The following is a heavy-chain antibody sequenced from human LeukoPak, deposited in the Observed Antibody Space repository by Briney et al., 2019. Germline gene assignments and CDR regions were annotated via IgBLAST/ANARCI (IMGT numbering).Heavy chain of an antibody. CDR2: IRNSGGTT. Sequence: PGGSLRLSCVASGFTFSSYAMSWVRQAPGKGLEWVSMIRNSGGTTDYADSVKGRFTISRDTSRNTLYLQMNSLRAEDTAVYYCAKFVTAAGTFDPWGQGTLVTVSS. CDR1: GFTFSSYA. D-gene: IGHD6-13*01. V-gene: IGHV3-23*01. J-gene: IGHJ5*02. CDR3: AKFVTAAGTFDP.